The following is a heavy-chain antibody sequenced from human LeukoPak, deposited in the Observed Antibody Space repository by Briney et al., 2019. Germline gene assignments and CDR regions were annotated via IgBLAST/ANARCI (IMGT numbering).Heavy chain of an antibody. D-gene: IGHD6-13*01. CDR1: GFTFSNAW. J-gene: IGHJ4*02. CDR3: TTIPGYSLNWYCPDY. CDR2: INTKIDGGTT. V-gene: IGHV3-15*01. Sequence: PGGSLRLSCAASGFTFSNAWMSWVRQAPGKGLEWVGRINTKIDGGTTDYAARVKGRFTISRDDSKNTLYLQMNSLKPEDTAVYYCTTIPGYSLNWYCPDYWGQGTLVTVSS.